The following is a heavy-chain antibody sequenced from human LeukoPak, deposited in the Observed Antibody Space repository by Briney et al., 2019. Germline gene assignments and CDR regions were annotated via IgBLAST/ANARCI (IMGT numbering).Heavy chain of an antibody. J-gene: IGHJ3*02. D-gene: IGHD3-10*01. V-gene: IGHV4-4*07. CDR1: GGSISSYY. CDR2: IYTSGST. Sequence: SETLSLTCTVSGGSISSYYWSWIRQPAGKGLEWIGRIYTSGSTNYNPSLKSRVTMPVDTSKNQFSLKLSSVTAADTAVYYCARAGAMVRGVISAFDIWGQGTMVTVSS. CDR3: ARAGAMVRGVISAFDI.